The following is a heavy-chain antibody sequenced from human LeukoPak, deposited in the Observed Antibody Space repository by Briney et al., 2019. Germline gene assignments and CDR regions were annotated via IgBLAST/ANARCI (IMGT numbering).Heavy chain of an antibody. CDR1: GFTFSSYW. V-gene: IGHV3-7*01. J-gene: IGHJ6*03. CDR3: AKWWDIVVVPAHMDV. D-gene: IGHD2-2*01. CDR2: IKQDGSEK. Sequence: GGSLRLSCAASGFTFSSYWMSWVRQAPGKGLEWVANIKQDGSEKYYVDSVKGRFSISRDNAKNSLYLQMNSLRAEDTAVYYCAKWWDIVVVPAHMDVWGKGTTVTVS.